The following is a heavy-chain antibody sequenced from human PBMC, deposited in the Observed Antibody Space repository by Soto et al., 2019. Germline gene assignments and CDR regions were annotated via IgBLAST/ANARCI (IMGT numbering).Heavy chain of an antibody. CDR3: ARDVRSPRRDGYNRGFDY. CDR1: GGSISSGGYY. Sequence: QVQLQESGPGLVKPSQTLSLTCTVSGGSISSGGYYWTWIRQHPGKGLEWIGYIYYSGSTYYNPSFRGRVPISVATSKNQFSPMLSSVTAADTAVYYCARDVRSPRRDGYNRGFDYWGQETLVTVSS. J-gene: IGHJ4*02. D-gene: IGHD5-12*01. V-gene: IGHV4-31*03. CDR2: IYYSGST.